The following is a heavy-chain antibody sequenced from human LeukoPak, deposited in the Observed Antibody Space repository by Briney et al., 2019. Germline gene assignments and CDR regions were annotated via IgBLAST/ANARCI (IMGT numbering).Heavy chain of an antibody. D-gene: IGHD3-3*01. V-gene: IGHV3-9*01. CDR1: GFTFDDYA. CDR2: ISRNSGSI. J-gene: IGHJ3*02. Sequence: GRSLRLSCVASGFTFDDYAMHWVRQDPGKGLEWVSGISRNSGSIGYADSVKGRFTISRDNAKNSLYLQMNSLRDEDTALYYCAKIFSPRARYDGFDIWGPGTMVTVSS. CDR3: AKIFSPRARYDGFDI.